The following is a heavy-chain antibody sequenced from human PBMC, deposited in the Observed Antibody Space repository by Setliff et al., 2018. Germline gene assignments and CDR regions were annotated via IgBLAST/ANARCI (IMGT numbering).Heavy chain of an antibody. CDR3: ARDPHFDS. J-gene: IGHJ4*02. CDR2: ISGSGGST. V-gene: IGHV3-23*01. CDR1: GFTFTSYA. Sequence: GGSLRLSCAASGFTFTSYAMRWVRQAPGKGLEWVSSISGSGGSTYYADSVKGRFTISRDNSNNALYLQMNSLRAEDTAVYYCARDPHFDSWGQGTLVTVSS.